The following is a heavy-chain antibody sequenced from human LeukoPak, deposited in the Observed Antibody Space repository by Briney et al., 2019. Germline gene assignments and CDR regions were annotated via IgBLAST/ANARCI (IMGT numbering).Heavy chain of an antibody. V-gene: IGHV4-39*07. J-gene: IGHJ4*02. CDR2: IYYSGST. D-gene: IGHD3-9*01. Sequence: SETLSLTCTVSGGSISSSSYYWGWIRQPPGKGLEWIGSIYYSGSTYYNPSLKSRVTISVDTSKNQFSLKLSSVTAADTAVYYCARDDWYVTTVGRKSTDYWGQGTLVTVSS. CDR1: GGSISSSSYY. CDR3: ARDDWYVTTVGRKSTDY.